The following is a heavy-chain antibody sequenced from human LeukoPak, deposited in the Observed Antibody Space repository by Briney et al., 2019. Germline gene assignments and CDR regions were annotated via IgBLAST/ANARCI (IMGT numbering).Heavy chain of an antibody. CDR3: AKQENGGSGSYYFDY. J-gene: IGHJ4*02. Sequence: GGSLRLSCAVSGFTFRSYSMSWVRQAPGKGLEWVSSISSSSSYIYYADSVKGRFTISRDNAKNSLYLQMNSLRAEDMALYYCAKQENGGSGSYYFDYWGQGTLVTVSS. D-gene: IGHD3-10*01. V-gene: IGHV3-21*04. CDR1: GFTFRSYS. CDR2: ISSSSSYI.